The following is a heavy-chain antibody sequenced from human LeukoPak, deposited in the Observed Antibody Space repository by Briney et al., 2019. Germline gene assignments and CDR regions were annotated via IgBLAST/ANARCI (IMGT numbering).Heavy chain of an antibody. CDR2: INHRGST. D-gene: IGHD5-18*01. CDR1: GGSFSGYY. V-gene: IGHV4-34*01. CDR3: AREKVDTAMVTSPRKDYYYMDV. Sequence: SETLSLTCAVYGGSFSGYYWSWIRQPPGKGLEWIGEINHRGSTNYNPSLKSRVTISVDTSKNQFSLKVSSVTAADTAVYYCAREKVDTAMVTSPRKDYYYMDVWGKGTTVTISS. J-gene: IGHJ6*03.